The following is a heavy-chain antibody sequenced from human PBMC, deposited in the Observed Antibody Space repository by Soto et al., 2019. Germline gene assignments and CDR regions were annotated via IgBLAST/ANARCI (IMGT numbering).Heavy chain of an antibody. D-gene: IGHD3-16*01. J-gene: IGHJ4*02. CDR3: ARDGGAY. CDR1: GFTFSSYA. V-gene: IGHV3-30-3*01. Sequence: QVQLVESGGGVVQPGRSLRLSCAASGFTFSSYAMHWVRRAPGKGLEWMAVMSYDGSNKYYADSVKSRFTISRDNSKNTLYLQMHSLRPEDTALYYCARDGGAYWGQGTLVIVSS. CDR2: MSYDGSNK.